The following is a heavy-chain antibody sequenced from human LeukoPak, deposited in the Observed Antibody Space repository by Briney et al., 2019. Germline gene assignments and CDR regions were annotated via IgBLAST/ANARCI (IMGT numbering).Heavy chain of an antibody. CDR1: GLXFSGSV. Sequence: GGSLRLSCAASGLXFSGSVMHWGRHDPGEGLRWVCRITSKPNSYATVYAASVKGRFTISSEDSKNTAYLQMNSLKTEDTAVYYCTGGSGWYSPDYWGQGTLVTVSS. J-gene: IGHJ4*02. D-gene: IGHD6-19*01. CDR3: TGGSGWYSPDY. CDR2: ITSKPNSYAT. V-gene: IGHV3-73*01.